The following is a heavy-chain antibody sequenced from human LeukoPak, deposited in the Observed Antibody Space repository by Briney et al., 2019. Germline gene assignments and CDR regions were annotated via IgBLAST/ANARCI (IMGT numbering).Heavy chain of an antibody. D-gene: IGHD6-19*01. CDR3: ARRVGSAVAGYNYGFGP. CDR1: GGSISVTNYY. Sequence: SETLSLTCTVSGGSISVTNYYWSWIRQPPGKGLEWIGHTSYSGSTNYHPSLKSRVTISLDTSENQFSLKLSSVTAADTAIYYCARRVGSAVAGYNYGFGPWGQGTLVTVSS. CDR2: TSYSGST. V-gene: IGHV4-59*08. J-gene: IGHJ5*02.